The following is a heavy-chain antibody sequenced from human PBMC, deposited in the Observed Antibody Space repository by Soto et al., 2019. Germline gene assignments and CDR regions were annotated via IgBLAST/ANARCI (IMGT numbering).Heavy chain of an antibody. CDR3: ARDRPYYDILTDY. D-gene: IGHD3-9*01. CDR1: GFTFSSYW. V-gene: IGHV3-7*01. J-gene: IGHJ4*02. Sequence: EVQLVESGGGLVQPGGSLRLSCAASGFTFSSYWMSWVRQAPGKGLEWVANIKQDGSEKYYVDSVKGRFTISRDNAKNSLYLQMNSLRVEDTAVYYCARDRPYYDILTDYWGQGTLVTVSS. CDR2: IKQDGSEK.